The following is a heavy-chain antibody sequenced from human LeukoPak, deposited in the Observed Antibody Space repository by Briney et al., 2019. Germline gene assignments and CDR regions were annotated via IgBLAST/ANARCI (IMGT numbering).Heavy chain of an antibody. Sequence: GGSLRLSCAASGFTLSSSAMSWVRPAPGKGLEWVSAISVSGNTYHADSVKDRFTISRHSSKNTLYLQMNSLRAGDTAVYYCAKKSIVGAPSLDYWGQGTLVTVSS. CDR2: ISVSGNT. CDR1: GFTLSSSA. D-gene: IGHD1-26*01. CDR3: AKKSIVGAPSLDY. V-gene: IGHV3-23*01. J-gene: IGHJ4*02.